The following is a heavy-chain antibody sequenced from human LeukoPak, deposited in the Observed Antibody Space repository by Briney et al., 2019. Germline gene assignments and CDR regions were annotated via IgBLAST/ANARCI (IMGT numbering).Heavy chain of an antibody. D-gene: IGHD3-3*01. J-gene: IGHJ6*03. CDR2: IYTSGST. CDR3: ARRVALRFLGYYYYYMDV. CDR1: GGSISSGSYY. V-gene: IGHV4-61*02. Sequence: SETLSLTCTVSGGSISSGSYYWSWIRQPAGKGLEWIGRIYTSGSTNYNPSLKSRVTISVDTSKNQFSLKLSSVTAADTAVYYCARRVALRFLGYYYYYMDVWGKGTTVTVSS.